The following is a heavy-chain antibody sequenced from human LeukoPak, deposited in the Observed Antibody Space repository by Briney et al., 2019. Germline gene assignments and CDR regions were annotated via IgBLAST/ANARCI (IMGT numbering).Heavy chain of an antibody. Sequence: SCKASGGTFSSYAMHWVRQAPGKGLEWVAVISYDGSNKYYADSVKGRFTISRDNSKNTLYLQMNSLRAEDTAVYYCARDRYSSSWYWFDPWGQGTLVTVSS. CDR1: GGTFSSYA. V-gene: IGHV3-30-3*01. J-gene: IGHJ5*02. CDR3: ARDRYSSSWYWFDP. CDR2: ISYDGSNK. D-gene: IGHD6-13*01.